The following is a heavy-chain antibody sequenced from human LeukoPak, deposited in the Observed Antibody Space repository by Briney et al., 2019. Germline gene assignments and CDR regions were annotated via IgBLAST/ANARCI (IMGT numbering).Heavy chain of an antibody. CDR1: GYTFTSYG. Sequence: GASVKVSCKASGYTFTSYGISWVRQAPGQGLEWMGWISAYNGNTNYAQKLQGRVTMTTDTSMSTAYMELRSLRSDDTAVYYCARSQGYNWNYETGPSWFDSWGQGTLVTVSS. V-gene: IGHV1-18*01. CDR3: ARSQGYNWNYETGPSWFDS. J-gene: IGHJ5*01. CDR2: ISAYNGNT. D-gene: IGHD1-7*01.